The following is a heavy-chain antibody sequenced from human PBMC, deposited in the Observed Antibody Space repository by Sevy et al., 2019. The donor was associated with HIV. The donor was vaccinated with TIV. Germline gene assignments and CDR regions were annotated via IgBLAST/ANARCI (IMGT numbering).Heavy chain of an antibody. CDR1: GFTFSSYA. D-gene: IGHD3-16*02. Sequence: GGSLRLSCAASGFTFSSYAMSWVRQAPGKGLEWVSAISGSGGSTYDADSVKGRFTISRDNSKNTLYLQMNSLRAEDTAVYYCAKVSAITFGGVIVVPDFDYWGQGTLVTVSS. J-gene: IGHJ4*02. V-gene: IGHV3-23*01. CDR2: ISGSGGST. CDR3: AKVSAITFGGVIVVPDFDY.